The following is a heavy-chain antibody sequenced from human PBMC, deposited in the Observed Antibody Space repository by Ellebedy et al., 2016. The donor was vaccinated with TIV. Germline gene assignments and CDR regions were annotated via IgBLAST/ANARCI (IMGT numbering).Heavy chain of an antibody. J-gene: IGHJ4*02. CDR3: VRDRRGAGPSQFGVDF. CDR1: GYAFSGYD. CDR2: MNTDTWNP. V-gene: IGHV7-4-1*02. D-gene: IGHD3-10*01. Sequence: AASVKVSCKASGYAFSGYDMNWVRQAPGQGLEWMGWMNTDTWNPTYAKDFTGRFVFSLDTSVSTAYLEISSLKAEDTAMYFCVRDRRGAGPSQFGVDFWGQGTLVTVSS.